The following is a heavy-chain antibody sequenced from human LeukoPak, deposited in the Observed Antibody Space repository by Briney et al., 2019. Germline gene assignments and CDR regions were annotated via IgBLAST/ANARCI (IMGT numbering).Heavy chain of an antibody. J-gene: IGHJ4*02. CDR1: GYTFTIYG. Sequence: ASVTVSFTASGYTFTIYGISWVRQAPGQGLEWMGWISAYNGNTNYAQKLQGRVTMTTDTSTSTAYMELRSLRSDDTAVYYCARDLHNYDSWSGYYSDYWGQGTLVTVSS. V-gene: IGHV1-18*01. D-gene: IGHD3-3*01. CDR3: ARDLHNYDSWSGYYSDY. CDR2: ISAYNGNT.